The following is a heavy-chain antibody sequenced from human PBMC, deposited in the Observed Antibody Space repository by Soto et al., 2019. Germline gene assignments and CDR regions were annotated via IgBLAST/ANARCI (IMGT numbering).Heavy chain of an antibody. J-gene: IGHJ4*02. CDR2: IYYSGST. CDR1: GCSISSYY. D-gene: IGHD3-22*01. Sequence: PSETLSLTCTVSGCSISSYYWSWIRQPPGKGLGWIGYIYYSGSTNYNPFLKSRVTISVDTSKNQFSLKLSSVTDAAKAVYYCARGLSYYYDSSGYYPFDYWGPGTLVTVSS. V-gene: IGHV4-59*01. CDR3: ARGLSYYYDSSGYYPFDY.